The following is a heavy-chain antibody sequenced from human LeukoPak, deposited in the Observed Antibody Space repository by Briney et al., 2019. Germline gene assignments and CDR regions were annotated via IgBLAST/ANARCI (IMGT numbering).Heavy chain of an antibody. CDR1: GFTFSSYA. CDR3: ASARLAVATDY. D-gene: IGHD6-19*01. V-gene: IGHV3-30*04. J-gene: IGHJ4*02. CDR2: ISYDGSNK. Sequence: GGSLRLSCAASGFTFSSYAMHWVRQAPGKGLEWVAVISYDGSNKYYADSVKGRFTISRDNSKNMLYLQMNSLRAEDTAVYYCASARLAVATDYWGQGTLVTVSS.